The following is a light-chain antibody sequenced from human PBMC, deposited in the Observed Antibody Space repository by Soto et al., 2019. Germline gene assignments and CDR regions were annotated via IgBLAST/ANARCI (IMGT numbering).Light chain of an antibody. V-gene: IGKV3-15*01. J-gene: IGKJ5*01. CDR1: QNVYNK. CDR3: QQRNIWPPVT. Sequence: EIVMTQSPATLSVSPGERVTSSCRASQNVYNKLAWYQHKPGQAPRLLISGASTGATGVPPRFSGSGSGTDFTLTISSLEPEDSAVYYCQQRNIWPPVTFGQGTRLEIK. CDR2: GAS.